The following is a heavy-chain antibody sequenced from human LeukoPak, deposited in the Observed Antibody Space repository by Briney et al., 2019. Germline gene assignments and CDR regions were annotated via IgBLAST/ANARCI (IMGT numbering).Heavy chain of an antibody. D-gene: IGHD1-26*01. CDR2: IYYSGST. J-gene: IGHJ6*02. CDR3: ARWDVYYGMDV. CDR1: GGSISSSSYY. V-gene: IGHV4-39*01. Sequence: PSETLSLTCTVSGGSISSSSYYWGWIRQPPGKGLEWIGSIYYSGSTYYNPSLKSRVTISVDTSKNQFSLKLSSVTAADTAVYHCARWDVYYGMDVWGQGTTVTVSS.